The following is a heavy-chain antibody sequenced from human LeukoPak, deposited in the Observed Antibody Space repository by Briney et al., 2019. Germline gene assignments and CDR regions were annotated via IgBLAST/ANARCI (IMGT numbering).Heavy chain of an antibody. CDR2: IYDSGTT. CDR3: ARLLGYCSSTSCYERSAWVDYYYYCMDV. D-gene: IGHD2-2*01. J-gene: IGHJ6*02. CDR1: GGSISSYY. V-gene: IGHV4-59*01. Sequence: SETLSLTCTVSGGSISSYYWNWIRLPPGKGLEWIGYIYDSGTTDYNPSLKSRVTMSVDSSKNQFSLKLSSVTAADTAVYYCARLLGYCSSTSCYERSAWVDYYYYCMDVWGQGTTVTVSS.